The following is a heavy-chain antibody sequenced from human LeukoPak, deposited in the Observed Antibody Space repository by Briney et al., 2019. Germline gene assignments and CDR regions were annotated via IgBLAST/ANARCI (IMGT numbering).Heavy chain of an antibody. CDR2: IFSGGDT. D-gene: IGHD5-24*01. CDR1: GFTVRSNY. J-gene: IGHJ4*02. V-gene: IGHV3-66*01. CDR3: VRALLDGYNDY. Sequence: GGSLRLSCAASGFTVRSNYMSWVRQAPGRGLEWVSVIFSGGDTYYADSVKGRFTISRDDSKNTLYLQMTTLRAEDTAVYYCVRALLDGYNDYWGQGTLVTVSS.